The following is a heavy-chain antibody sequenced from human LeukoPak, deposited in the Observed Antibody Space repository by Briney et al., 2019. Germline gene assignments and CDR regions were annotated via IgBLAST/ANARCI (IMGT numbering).Heavy chain of an antibody. D-gene: IGHD3-9*01. CDR2: ISSSSYI. V-gene: IGHV3-21*01. J-gene: IGHJ4*02. CDR1: GFTFSSYS. CDR3: ARGITYYDILTGLLY. Sequence: PGGSLRLSCAASGFTFSSYSMNWVRQAPGKGLEWVSSISSSSYIYYADSVKGRFTISRDNAKNSLYLQMNSLRAEDTAVYYCARGITYYDILTGLLYWGQGTLVTVSS.